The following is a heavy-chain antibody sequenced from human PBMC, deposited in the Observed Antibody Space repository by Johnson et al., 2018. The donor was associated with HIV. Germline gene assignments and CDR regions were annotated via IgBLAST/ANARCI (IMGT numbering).Heavy chain of an antibody. CDR3: ARDLLGIYSGSYSSYAFDI. Sequence: VQLVESGGGLVQPGGSLRLSCAASGFTFSSYWMSWVRQAPGKGLEWVANIKQDGSEKHYVDSVKGRFTISRDNAKNSLYLQMNSLRAEDTAVYYCARDLLGIYSGSYSSYAFDIWGQGTMVTVSS. D-gene: IGHD1-26*01. CDR1: GFTFSSYW. CDR2: IKQDGSEK. J-gene: IGHJ3*02. V-gene: IGHV3-7*01.